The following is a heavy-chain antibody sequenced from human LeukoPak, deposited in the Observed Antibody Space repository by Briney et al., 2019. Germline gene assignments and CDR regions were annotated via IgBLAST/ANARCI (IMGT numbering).Heavy chain of an antibody. Sequence: ASVKVSCKASGYTFTSYYMHWVRQAPGQGLEWMGWINPNSGGTNYAQKFQGRVTMTRDTSISTAYMELSRLRSDDTAVYYCARGGFLEWFPYYYYGMDVWGQGTTVTVSS. CDR2: INPNSGGT. J-gene: IGHJ6*02. CDR1: GYTFTSYY. D-gene: IGHD3-3*01. CDR3: ARGGFLEWFPYYYYGMDV. V-gene: IGHV1-2*02.